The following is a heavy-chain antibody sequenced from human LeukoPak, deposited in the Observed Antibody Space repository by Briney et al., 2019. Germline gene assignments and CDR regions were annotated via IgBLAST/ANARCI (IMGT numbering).Heavy chain of an antibody. D-gene: IGHD3-16*01. CDR3: ARGGGLDV. CDR2: INHNGNVN. V-gene: IGHV3-7*03. Sequence: KAGESLRLSCAASGFTFSSYWMNWARQAPGKGLEWVASINHNGNVNYYVDSVKGRFTISRDNAKNSLYLQMSNLRAEDTAVYFCARGGGLDVWGQGATVTLSS. J-gene: IGHJ6*02. CDR1: GFTFSSYW.